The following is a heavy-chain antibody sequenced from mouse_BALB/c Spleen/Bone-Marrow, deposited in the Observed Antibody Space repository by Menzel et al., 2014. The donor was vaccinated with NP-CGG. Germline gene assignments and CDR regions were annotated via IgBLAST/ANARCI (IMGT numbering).Heavy chain of an antibody. CDR1: RFTFSNYA. J-gene: IGHJ2*01. CDR2: ISSGSSYT. V-gene: IGHV5-9-3*01. D-gene: IGHD4-1*01. Sequence: EVKLMESGGGLVKPGGSLKLSCAASRFTFSNYAMSWVRQTPEKRLEWVATISSGSSYTYYPDSVKGRFTISRDNTQNTLFLQMSSLRSEDTAVYFCARQENWALDYWGQGTTLTVSS. CDR3: ARQENWALDY.